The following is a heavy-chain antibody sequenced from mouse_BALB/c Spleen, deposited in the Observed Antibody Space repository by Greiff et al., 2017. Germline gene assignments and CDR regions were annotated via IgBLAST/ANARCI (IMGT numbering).Heavy chain of an antibody. CDR2: ISYSGST. CDR1: GYSITSDYA. V-gene: IGHV3-2*02. J-gene: IGHJ1*01. Sequence: EVQLQESGPGLVKPSQSLSLTCTVTGYSITSDYAWNWIRQFPGNKLEWMGYISYSGSTSYNPSLKSRISITRDTSKNQFFLQLNSVTTEDTATYYCARVYGNYVDWYFDVWGAGTTVTVSS. D-gene: IGHD2-1*01. CDR3: ARVYGNYVDWYFDV.